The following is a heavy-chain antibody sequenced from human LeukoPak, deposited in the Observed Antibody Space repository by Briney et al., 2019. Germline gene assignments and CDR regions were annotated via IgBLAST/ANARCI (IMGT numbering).Heavy chain of an antibody. Sequence: PGGSLRLSCAASGFTFSGSAMHWVRQASGKGLEWVGRIRSKANSYATAYAASVKGRFTISRDDSKNTAYLQMNSLKTEDTAVYHCTRRESFLWWFDPWGQGTLVTVSS. CDR3: TRRESFLWWFDP. V-gene: IGHV3-73*01. CDR1: GFTFSGSA. D-gene: IGHD3-16*01. J-gene: IGHJ5*02. CDR2: IRSKANSYAT.